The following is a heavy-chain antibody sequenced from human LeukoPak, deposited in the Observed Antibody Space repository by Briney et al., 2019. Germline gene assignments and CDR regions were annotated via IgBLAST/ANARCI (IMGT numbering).Heavy chain of an antibody. CDR2: IWYDGSDQ. D-gene: IGHD2-15*01. J-gene: IGHJ4*02. Sequence: PGGSLRLSCAASRFTFKNYGMHWVRQAPGKGLEWVAVIWYDGSDQRLIDSVKGRFTVSRDNSKNTLWLQMNSLRDDDTGVYYCARDRRATPMYFFDFWGQGTPVTVSS. CDR3: ARDRRATPMYFFDF. CDR1: RFTFKNYG. V-gene: IGHV3-33*01.